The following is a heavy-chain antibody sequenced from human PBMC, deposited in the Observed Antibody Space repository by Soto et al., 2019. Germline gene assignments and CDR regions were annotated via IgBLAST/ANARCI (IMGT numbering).Heavy chain of an antibody. CDR3: GRVATTTEWTRGMDV. J-gene: IGHJ6*04. CDR2: TIPIIGAP. CDR1: GDILSGYT. V-gene: IGHV1-69*08. Sequence: VELEQSGAEVKKPGSSVKVSCTTSGDILSGYTFSWVRQAPGQGLEWMGRTIPIIGAPFSTQRFQDRVAFSAEISPHTVYMVRQNLASEDTAVNDFGRVATTTEWTRGMDVWGKGMTVAVS. D-gene: IGHD5-12*01.